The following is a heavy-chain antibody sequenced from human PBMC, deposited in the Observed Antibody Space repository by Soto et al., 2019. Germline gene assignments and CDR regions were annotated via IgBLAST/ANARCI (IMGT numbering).Heavy chain of an antibody. V-gene: IGHV3-23*01. CDR2: ISGSGGST. CDR1: GFTFSSYA. Sequence: GGSLRLSCAASGFTFSSYAMSWVRQAPGKGLEWVSAISGSGGSTYYADSVKGRFTISRDNSKNTLYLQMNSLRAEDTAVYYCAKDRVPPAGTEGAFDIWGQGTMVTVSS. CDR3: AKDRVPPAGTEGAFDI. J-gene: IGHJ3*02. D-gene: IGHD6-13*01.